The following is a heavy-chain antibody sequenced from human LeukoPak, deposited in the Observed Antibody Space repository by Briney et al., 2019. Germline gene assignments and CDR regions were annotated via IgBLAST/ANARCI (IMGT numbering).Heavy chain of an antibody. V-gene: IGHV1-69*13. CDR1: GGTFSSYA. J-gene: IGHJ1*01. CDR3: ARDSSEFRSLIPH. D-gene: IGHD2-21*01. Sequence: SVKVSCTASGGTFSSYAISWVRQAPGQGLEWMGGIIPIFGTANYAQKFQGRVTITADESTSTAYMELSSLRSEDTAVYYCARDSSEFRSLIPHWGQGTLVTVSS. CDR2: IIPIFGTA.